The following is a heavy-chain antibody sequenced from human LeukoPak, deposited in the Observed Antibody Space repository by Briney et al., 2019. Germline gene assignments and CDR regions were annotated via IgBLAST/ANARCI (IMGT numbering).Heavy chain of an antibody. CDR1: GFTFSSYE. D-gene: IGHD6-13*01. Sequence: GGSLRLSCAASGFTFSSYEVNWVRQAPGKGLEWISYISSSGSTMYYADSVKDRFTISRDNAKNSLYLQMNSLRAEDTAIYYCASSSWYALDYWGQGTLVTVSS. V-gene: IGHV3-48*03. CDR2: ISSSGSTM. J-gene: IGHJ4*02. CDR3: ASSSWYALDY.